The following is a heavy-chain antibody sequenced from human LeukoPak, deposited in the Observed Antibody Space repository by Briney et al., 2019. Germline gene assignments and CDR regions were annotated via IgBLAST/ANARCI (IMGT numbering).Heavy chain of an antibody. V-gene: IGHV4-59*01. J-gene: IGHJ4*02. CDR2: IYYSGSTT. CDR1: GGSITNYW. D-gene: IGHD1-1*01. CDR3: ARVGDWNDLVY. Sequence: SETLSLTCTVSGGSITNYWWSWIRQPPGRGLEWIGYIYYSGSTTNYNPSLRGRATISVDASKNQFSLRLRSVTAADTAVYYCARVGDWNDLVYWGQGTLVSVSS.